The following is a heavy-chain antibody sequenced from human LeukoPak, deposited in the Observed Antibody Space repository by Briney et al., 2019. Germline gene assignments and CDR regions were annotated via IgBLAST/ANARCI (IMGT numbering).Heavy chain of an antibody. CDR3: TIDPIVVVPAAMRGTFDY. V-gene: IGHV3-15*01. Sequence: GGSLRLSCAASGFTFSNAWMSWVRQAPGKGLEWVGRIKSKTDGGTTDYAAPVKGRFTISRDDSKNTLYLQMNSLKTEDTAVYYCTIDPIVVVPAAMRGTFDYWGQGTLVTVSS. J-gene: IGHJ4*02. D-gene: IGHD2-2*01. CDR2: IKSKTDGGTT. CDR1: GFTFSNAW.